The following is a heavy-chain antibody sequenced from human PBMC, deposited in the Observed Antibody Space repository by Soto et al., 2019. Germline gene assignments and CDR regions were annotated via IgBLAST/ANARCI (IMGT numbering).Heavy chain of an antibody. CDR3: ARGGPYQLLSDCEY. J-gene: IGHJ4*02. CDR1: GFTFSHYA. V-gene: IGHV3-64*07. CDR2: ISNNGVSA. D-gene: IGHD2-2*01. Sequence: EVQLVESGGGLVQPGGSLRLSCVASGFTFSHYAMHWVRQAPGKGLEYVSAISNNGVSAYYADSVKGRFTISRDNSKNTLYLQMGSLRAADMAVYYCARGGPYQLLSDCEYWGQGTLVTVSS.